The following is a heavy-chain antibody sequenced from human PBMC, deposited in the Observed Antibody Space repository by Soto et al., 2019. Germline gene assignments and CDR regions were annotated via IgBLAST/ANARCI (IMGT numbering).Heavy chain of an antibody. Sequence: QVQLQQWGAGLLKPSETLSLTCAVYGGSFSGYQWSWIRQTPGKGLEWIGGINDSGDINYNPSLKSRVTTLVDSPKKQISLRLSSVTAADTAVYYGARGLILCFGELSRRGGYYYYMDVWGKGTTVTVSS. D-gene: IGHD3-10*01. CDR2: INDSGDI. CDR1: GGSFSGYQ. V-gene: IGHV4-34*01. CDR3: ARGLILCFGELSRRGGYYYYMDV. J-gene: IGHJ6*03.